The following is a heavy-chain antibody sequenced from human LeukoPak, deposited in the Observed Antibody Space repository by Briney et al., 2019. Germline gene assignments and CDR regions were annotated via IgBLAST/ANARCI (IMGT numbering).Heavy chain of an antibody. D-gene: IGHD6-13*01. CDR1: GFTFSSYE. CDR3: AKDPPWIAAAGTGDDY. Sequence: GGSLRLSCAASGFTFSSYEMNWVRQAPGKGLEWVAFIRYDGSNKYYADSVKGRFTISRDNSKNTLYLQMNSLRAEDTAVYYCAKDPPWIAAAGTGDDYWGQGTLVTVSS. V-gene: IGHV3-30*02. J-gene: IGHJ4*02. CDR2: IRYDGSNK.